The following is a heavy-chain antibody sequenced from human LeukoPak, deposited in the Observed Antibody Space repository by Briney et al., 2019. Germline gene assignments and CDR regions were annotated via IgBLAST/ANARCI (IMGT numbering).Heavy chain of an antibody. CDR2: ISGSGGST. V-gene: IGHV3-23*01. CDR3: ARDERLLSFLK. Sequence: GGSLRLSCAASGFTVSSNYMSWVRQAPGKGLEWVSAISGSGGSTYYADSVKGRFTISRDNSKNTLYLQMNSLRAEDTAIYYCARDERLLSFLKWGQGTLVTVSS. D-gene: IGHD3-3*01. CDR1: GFTVSSNY. J-gene: IGHJ4*02.